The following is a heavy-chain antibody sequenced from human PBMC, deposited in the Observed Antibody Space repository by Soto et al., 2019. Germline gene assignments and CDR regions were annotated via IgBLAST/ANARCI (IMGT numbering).Heavy chain of an antibody. D-gene: IGHD5-12*01. CDR3: SLSGTWTPGGYYLDP. J-gene: IGHJ5*02. V-gene: IGHV2-5*02. Sequence: SGPTLVNPTQTLTLTCTFSGFSLSTTGVGVGWIRQPPGKALEWLALIYWDDDQRYSPSLKSRLTITKDTSKSQVVLSMTNMDPVDTATYSFSLSGTWTPGGYYLDPWGQVPLV. CDR1: GFSLSTTGVG. CDR2: IYWDDDQ.